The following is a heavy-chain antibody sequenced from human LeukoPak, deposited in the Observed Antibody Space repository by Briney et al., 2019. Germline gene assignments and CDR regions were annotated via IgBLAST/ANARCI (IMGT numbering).Heavy chain of an antibody. J-gene: IGHJ4*02. CDR1: SGSISSYY. D-gene: IGHD6-19*01. CDR2: IYYSGST. V-gene: IGHV4-59*08. CDR3: ARHSQQWLPAGYFDY. Sequence: PSETLSLTCTVSSGSISSYYWSWIRQPPGKGLEWIGYIYYSGSTNYNPSLKSRVTISVDTSKNQFSLKLSSVTAADTAVYYCARHSQQWLPAGYFDYWGQGTLVTVSS.